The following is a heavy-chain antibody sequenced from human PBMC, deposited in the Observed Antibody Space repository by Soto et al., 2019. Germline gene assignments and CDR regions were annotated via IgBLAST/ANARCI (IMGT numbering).Heavy chain of an antibody. CDR3: ARGGQQLHGMDV. Sequence: GVALRLSVAVSGFPFSKYAMTWIRQAPGKGLEWVSYISSSGSPIYYADSVKGRFTISRDNAKNSLYLQMNSLRAEDTAVYYCARGGQQLHGMDVWGQGTTVTVSS. CDR1: GFPFSKYA. V-gene: IGHV3-11*01. J-gene: IGHJ6*02. D-gene: IGHD6-13*01. CDR2: ISSSGSPI.